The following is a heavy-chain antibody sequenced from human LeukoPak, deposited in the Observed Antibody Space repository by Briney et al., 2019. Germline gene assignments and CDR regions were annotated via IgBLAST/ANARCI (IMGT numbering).Heavy chain of an antibody. J-gene: IGHJ5*02. CDR1: GGSFSGYY. V-gene: IGHV4-34*01. D-gene: IGHD1-14*01. Sequence: SETLSLTCAVYGGSFSGYYWSWIRQPPGKGLEWIGEINHSGSTNYNPSLKSRVTISVDTSKNQFSLKLSSVTAADTAVYYCARETGDWFDPWGQGTLVTVSS. CDR2: INHSGST. CDR3: ARETGDWFDP.